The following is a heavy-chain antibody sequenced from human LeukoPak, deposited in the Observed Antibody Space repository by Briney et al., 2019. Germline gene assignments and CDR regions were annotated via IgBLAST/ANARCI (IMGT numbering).Heavy chain of an antibody. CDR2: INTDGSIT. CDR1: GFTFSDYW. V-gene: IGHV3-74*01. D-gene: IGHD6-6*01. CDR3: ARSSYSSSSSV. J-gene: IGHJ3*01. Sequence: GGSLRLSCAASGFTFSDYWIHWVRQAPGKGLVWVSRINTDGSITNYADSVKGRFSIPRDNAKNTLYLQMSSLRAEDTAVYYCARSSYSSSSSVWGQGTMVTVSS.